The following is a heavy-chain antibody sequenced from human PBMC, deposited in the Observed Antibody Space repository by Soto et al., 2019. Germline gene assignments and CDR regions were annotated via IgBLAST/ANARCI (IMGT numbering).Heavy chain of an antibody. CDR3: ARVFDYYGSGSYPPDY. V-gene: IGHV3-7*05. CDR2: IKQDGSEK. CDR1: GFTFSSYW. J-gene: IGHJ4*02. D-gene: IGHD3-10*01. Sequence: GGSLRLSCAASGFTFSSYWMSWVRQAPGKGLEWVANIKQDGSEKYYVDSVKGRFTISRDNAKNSLYLQMNSLRAEDTAVYYCARVFDYYGSGSYPPDYWGQGTLVTVSS.